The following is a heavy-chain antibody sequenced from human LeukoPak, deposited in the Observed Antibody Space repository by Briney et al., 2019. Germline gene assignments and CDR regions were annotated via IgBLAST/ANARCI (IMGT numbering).Heavy chain of an antibody. D-gene: IGHD5-18*01. J-gene: IGHJ4*02. CDR2: INPNSGGT. CDR1: GYTFTGYY. V-gene: IGHV1-2*02. CDR3: ARERTGGYDY. Sequence: GAAVKDSCKASGYTFTGYYMHWVRQPPGQWLEWMGWINPNSGGTNYAQKFQGRVTMTRDTSISTAYMELSRLRSDDTAVYYCARERTGGYDYRGQGTLVSVSS.